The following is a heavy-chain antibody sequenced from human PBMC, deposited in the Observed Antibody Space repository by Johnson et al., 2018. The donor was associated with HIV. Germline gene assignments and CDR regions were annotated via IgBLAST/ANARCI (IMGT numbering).Heavy chain of an antibody. CDR1: GFTFSSYA. D-gene: IGHD6-19*01. Sequence: VQLVESGGGVVQPGRSLRLSCAASGFTFSSYAMHWVRQAPGKGLEWVAFIRYDGSNKYYADSVKGRFTISRDNSKNTLYLQMNSLRAEDTAVYYCAKGGSAVAVAFDIWGQGTMVTVSS. CDR2: IRYDGSNK. CDR3: AKGGSAVAVAFDI. J-gene: IGHJ3*02. V-gene: IGHV3-30*02.